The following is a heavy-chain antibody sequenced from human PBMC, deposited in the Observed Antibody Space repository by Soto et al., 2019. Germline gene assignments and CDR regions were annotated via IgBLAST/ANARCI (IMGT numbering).Heavy chain of an antibody. CDR3: TRIEKGSATYT. J-gene: IGHJ5*02. D-gene: IGHD3-10*01. CDR2: IFSNDEK. Sequence: QVTLKESGPVLVKPTETLTLTCTVSGFSLSNTRMGVSWIRQPPGKALEWLAHIFSNDEKSYSTSLKSRLTISKDTTKSQVVLSMTNMDPVDTATYYCTRIEKGSATYTWGQGTLVTVSS. V-gene: IGHV2-26*01. CDR1: GFSLSNTRMG.